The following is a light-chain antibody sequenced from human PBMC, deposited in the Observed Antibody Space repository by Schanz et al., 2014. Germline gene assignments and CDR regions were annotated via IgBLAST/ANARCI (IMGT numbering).Light chain of an antibody. CDR2: GNS. CDR3: SSFAGHKV. CDR1: SSNIGAGYD. V-gene: IGLV1-40*01. Sequence: QSVLTQPPSVSGAPGQRVTISCTGSSSNIGAGYDVHWYQQLPGTAPKLLIYGNSNRPSGVPDRFSGSKSGTSASLAITGLQAEDEADYYCSSFAGHKVFGGGTKLTVL. J-gene: IGLJ2*01.